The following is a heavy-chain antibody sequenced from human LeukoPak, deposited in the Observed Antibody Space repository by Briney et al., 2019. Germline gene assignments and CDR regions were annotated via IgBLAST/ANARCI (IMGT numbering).Heavy chain of an antibody. V-gene: IGHV4-34*01. J-gene: IGHJ4*02. D-gene: IGHD5-18*01. CDR2: INHSGST. CDR1: GGSFSGYY. Sequence: SETLSLTCAVYGGSFSGYYWSWIRQPPGKGLEWIGEINHSGSTNYNPSLKSRVTISVDTSKNQFSLKLSPVTAADTAVYYCARVNVDTAMAFDYWGQGTLVTVSS. CDR3: ARVNVDTAMAFDY.